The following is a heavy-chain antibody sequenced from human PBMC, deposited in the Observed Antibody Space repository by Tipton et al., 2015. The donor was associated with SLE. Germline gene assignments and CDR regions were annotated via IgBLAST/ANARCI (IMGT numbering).Heavy chain of an antibody. CDR3: ARGLSYYTDSSGYYQFDS. V-gene: IGHV1-8*01. CDR2: MNPNSGNT. J-gene: IGHJ4*02. CDR1: GYIFTSRD. D-gene: IGHD3-22*01. Sequence: QSGAEVKKPGASVKVSCKASGYIFTSRDINWVRQATGQGLEWMGWMNPNSGNTGYAQKFQGRVTMTRNTSISTAYMELSRLRSDDTAVYYCARGLSYYTDSSGYYQFDSWGQGSLVTVSS.